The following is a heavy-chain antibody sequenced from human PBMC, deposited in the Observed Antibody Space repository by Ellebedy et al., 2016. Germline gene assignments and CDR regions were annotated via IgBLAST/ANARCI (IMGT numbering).Heavy chain of an antibody. CDR2: ISDASTTI. D-gene: IGHD6-19*01. V-gene: IGHV3-11*01. CDR1: GSSLSDYF. CDR3: ARIPFAHSSGADY. J-gene: IGHJ4*02. Sequence: GGSLRLSXVGSGSSLSDYFMTWVRQAPGKGLEWIAFISDASTTINYADAVKGRFTISRDNAKESLYLHMSNLRAEDTAVYFCARIPFAHSSGADYWGQGTLVTVSS.